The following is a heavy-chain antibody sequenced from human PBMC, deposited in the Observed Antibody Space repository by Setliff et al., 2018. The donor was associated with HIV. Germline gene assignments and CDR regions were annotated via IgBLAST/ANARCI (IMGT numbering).Heavy chain of an antibody. D-gene: IGHD6-19*01. Sequence: ASVKVSCKASGYSFARYGLSWVRQAPGQGLEWMGWISGFNGNTKYAQSFQDRVAMTTETATSTAYMEMMSLRSDDTAVYFCARVPYRSAWFSGGHDAFDIWGQGTMVTVSS. CDR2: ISGFNGNT. V-gene: IGHV1-18*01. J-gene: IGHJ3*02. CDR1: GYSFARYG. CDR3: ARVPYRSAWFSGGHDAFDI.